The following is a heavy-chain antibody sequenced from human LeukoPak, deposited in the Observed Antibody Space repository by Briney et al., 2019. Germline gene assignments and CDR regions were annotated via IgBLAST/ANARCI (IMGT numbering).Heavy chain of an antibody. Sequence: PGGSLRLSCAASGFTFSGSAIHWVRQASGKGLEWVGRIRSKANSYATVCAASVKGRFTISRDDSKNVAYLQMNSLKTEDTAVYYCTRLSADDSSGYYYYWGQGTLVTVSS. CDR1: GFTFSGSA. CDR3: TRLSADDSSGYYYY. CDR2: IRSKANSYAT. J-gene: IGHJ4*02. V-gene: IGHV3-73*01. D-gene: IGHD3-22*01.